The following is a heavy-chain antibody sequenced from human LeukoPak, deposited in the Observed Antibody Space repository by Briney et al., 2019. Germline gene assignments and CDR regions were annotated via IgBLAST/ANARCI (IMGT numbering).Heavy chain of an antibody. CDR3: ARWVEEDPLDDAFDI. Sequence: ASVKVSCKASGYTFTSYDINWVRQATGQGLEWMGIINPSGGSTSYAQKFQGRVTMTRDTSTSTVYMELSSLRSEDTAVYYCARWVEEDPLDDAFDIWGQGTMVTVSS. V-gene: IGHV1-46*01. J-gene: IGHJ3*02. CDR1: GYTFTSYD. CDR2: INPSGGST. D-gene: IGHD2-15*01.